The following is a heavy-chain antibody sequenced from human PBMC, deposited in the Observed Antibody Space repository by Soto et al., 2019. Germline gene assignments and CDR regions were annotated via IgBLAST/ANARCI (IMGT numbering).Heavy chain of an antibody. J-gene: IGHJ6*02. CDR1: GFSFGTYV. CDR2: ISGSGGRV. V-gene: IGHV3-23*01. CDR3: ARDRGYDAHDYYYNAMDV. D-gene: IGHD2-15*01. Sequence: EVQLLESGGGMVEPRGSLKLSCAASGFSFGTYVMNWVRQAPGKGLEWVSGISGSGGRVYSADSVKGRFTISRDNSRNTLYLQMNSLRAEDTAVYYCARDRGYDAHDYYYNAMDVWGQGTTVTVSS.